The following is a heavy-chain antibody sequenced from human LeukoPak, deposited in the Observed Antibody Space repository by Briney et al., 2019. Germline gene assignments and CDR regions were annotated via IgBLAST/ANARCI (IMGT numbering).Heavy chain of an antibody. CDR3: ARGLRYFDWLLYGGDWFDP. Sequence: GGSLRLSCAASGFTVSSNYMSWVRQAPGKGLEWVANIKQDGSEKYYVDSVKGRFTISRDNAKNSLYLQMNSLRAEDTAVYYCARGLRYFDWLLYGGDWFDPWGQGTLVTISS. J-gene: IGHJ5*02. V-gene: IGHV3-7*01. CDR1: GFTVSSNY. CDR2: IKQDGSEK. D-gene: IGHD3-9*01.